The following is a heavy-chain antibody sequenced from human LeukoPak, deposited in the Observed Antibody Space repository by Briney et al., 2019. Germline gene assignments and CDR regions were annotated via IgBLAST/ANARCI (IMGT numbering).Heavy chain of an antibody. CDR2: IYPGDSDT. Sequence: GESLKISCKGPGYIFASSWIAWVRQMPGKGPDWMGIIYPGDSDTRRSPSFQGQVSISADKSISTAYLQWSSLKASDTAMYYCARQSGDYSYYYYMDVWGKGTTVTISS. CDR1: GYIFASSW. V-gene: IGHV5-51*01. J-gene: IGHJ6*03. CDR3: ARQSGDYSYYYYMDV. D-gene: IGHD2-21*02.